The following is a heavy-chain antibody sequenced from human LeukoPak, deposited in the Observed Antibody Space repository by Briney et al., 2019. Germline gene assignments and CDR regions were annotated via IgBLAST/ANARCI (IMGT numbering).Heavy chain of an antibody. D-gene: IGHD2-15*01. Sequence: ASVKVSCKASGYTFTCYYMHWVRQAPGQGLEWMGWINPNSGGTNYAQKFQGWVTMTRDTSISTACMELSRLRSDDTAVYYCARDKDIVVVATREFDYWGQGTLVTVSS. CDR1: GYTFTCYY. CDR2: INPNSGGT. J-gene: IGHJ4*02. CDR3: ARDKDIVVVATREFDY. V-gene: IGHV1-2*04.